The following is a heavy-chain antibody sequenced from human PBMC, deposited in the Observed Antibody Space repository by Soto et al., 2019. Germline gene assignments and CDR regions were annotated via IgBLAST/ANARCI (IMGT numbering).Heavy chain of an antibody. CDR2: IYYSGST. V-gene: IGHV4-31*03. Sequence: QVQLQESGPGLVKPSQTLSLTCTVSGGSISSGGYYWSWIRQHPGKGREWIGYIYYSGSTYYNPSRKSRVTISVDTSKNPFSLKLSSVTAADTAVYYCARWPQLEPRFDYWGQGTLVTVSS. CDR3: ARWPQLEPRFDY. CDR1: GGSISSGGYY. J-gene: IGHJ4*02. D-gene: IGHD1-1*01.